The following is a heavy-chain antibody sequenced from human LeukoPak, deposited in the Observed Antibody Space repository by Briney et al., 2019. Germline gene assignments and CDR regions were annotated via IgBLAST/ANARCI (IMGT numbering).Heavy chain of an antibody. CDR1: GYTFTGYY. CDR3: ARDFLLFRSGYGILTGSFDY. J-gene: IGHJ4*02. Sequence: ASVKVSCKASGYTFTGYYMHWVRQAPGQGLEWMGWINPNSGGTNYAQKFQGRVTMTRDTSISTAYMELSRLRSDDTAVYYCARDFLLFRSGYGILTGSFDYWGQGTLVTVSS. CDR2: INPNSGGT. D-gene: IGHD3-9*01. V-gene: IGHV1-2*02.